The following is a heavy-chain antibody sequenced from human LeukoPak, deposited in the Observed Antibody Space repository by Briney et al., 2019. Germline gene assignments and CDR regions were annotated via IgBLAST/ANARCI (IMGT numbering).Heavy chain of an antibody. CDR2: ISAYNGNT. CDR3: ARDRGGEAYSPLDY. Sequence: GASVKVSCKASGGTFSSYAISWVRQAPGQGLEWMGWISAYNGNTNYAQKLQGRVTMTTDTSTSTAYMELRSLRSDDTAVYYCARDRGGEAYSPLDYWGQGTLVTVSS. CDR1: GGTFSSYA. V-gene: IGHV1-18*01. J-gene: IGHJ4*02. D-gene: IGHD2-15*01.